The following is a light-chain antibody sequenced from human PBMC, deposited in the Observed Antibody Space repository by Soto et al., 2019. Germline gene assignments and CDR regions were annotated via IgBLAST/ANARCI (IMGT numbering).Light chain of an antibody. CDR3: QQYGSSPRT. V-gene: IGKV3-20*01. CDR2: GAS. J-gene: IGKJ1*01. Sequence: EIVLTQSPGTLSLSPGERATLSCRASQSVSSSYLAWYQQKPGQAPRLLIYGASRRATGIPDRFSGSGSATDFTLTISRLEPEDFAVYYCQQYGSSPRTFGQGTKVDI. CDR1: QSVSSSY.